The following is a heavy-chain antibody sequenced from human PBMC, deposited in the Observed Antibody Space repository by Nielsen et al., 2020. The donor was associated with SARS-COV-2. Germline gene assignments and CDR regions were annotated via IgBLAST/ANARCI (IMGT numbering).Heavy chain of an antibody. CDR3: ARDESYYDFWSGYFYYYYYGMDV. J-gene: IGHJ6*02. Sequence: WVRQAPGQGLEWMGWISAYNGNTNYAQKLQGRVTMTTDTSTSTAYMELRSLRSDDTAVYYCARDESYYDFWSGYFYYYYYGMDVWGQGTTVTVSS. V-gene: IGHV1-18*01. CDR2: ISAYNGNT. D-gene: IGHD3-3*01.